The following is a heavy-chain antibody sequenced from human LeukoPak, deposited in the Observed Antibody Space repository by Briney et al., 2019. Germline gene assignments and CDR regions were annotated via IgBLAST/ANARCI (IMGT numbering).Heavy chain of an antibody. J-gene: IGHJ3*02. D-gene: IGHD7-27*01. Sequence: GASLQISSRGAAYSFNTYWIGWGRRLPGKGLVGMGIIYLGDSDTKYSPSFQGQVTISADKSISTAYLQWSSLKASDAAMYDCASPQDFGLTGMNAFDIWGQGTMVTVAS. CDR3: ASPQDFGLTGMNAFDI. CDR2: IYLGDSDT. V-gene: IGHV5-51*01. CDR1: AYSFNTYW.